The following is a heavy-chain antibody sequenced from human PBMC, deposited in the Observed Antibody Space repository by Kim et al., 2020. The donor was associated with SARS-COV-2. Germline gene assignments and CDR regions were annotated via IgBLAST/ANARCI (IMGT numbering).Heavy chain of an antibody. Sequence: SETLSLTCTVSGGSISSGGYYWSWIRQHPGKGLEWIGYIYYSGSTYYNPSLKSRVTISVDTSKNQFSLKLSSVTAADTAVYYCARDLGRTYGSGIEPWGQGTLVTVSS. D-gene: IGHD3-10*01. CDR2: IYYSGST. CDR1: GGSISSGGYY. J-gene: IGHJ5*02. CDR3: ARDLGRTYGSGIEP. V-gene: IGHV4-31*03.